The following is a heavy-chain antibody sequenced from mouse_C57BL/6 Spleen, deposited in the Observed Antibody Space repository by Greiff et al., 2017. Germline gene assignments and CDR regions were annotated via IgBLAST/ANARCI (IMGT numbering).Heavy chain of an antibody. CDR1: GYAFSSYW. J-gene: IGHJ2*01. Sequence: VQLQQSGASVKISCKASGYAFSSYWMNWVKQRPGKGLEWIGQIYPGDGDTNYNGKFKGKATLTADKSSSTAYMQLSSLYSEDSAVYFCSSPGLYYGDYWGQGTTLTVSS. V-gene: IGHV1-80*01. CDR2: IYPGDGDT. CDR3: SSPGLYYGDY.